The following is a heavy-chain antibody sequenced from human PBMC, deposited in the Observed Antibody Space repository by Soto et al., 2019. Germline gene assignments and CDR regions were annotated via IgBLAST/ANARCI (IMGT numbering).Heavy chain of an antibody. J-gene: IGHJ4*01. Sequence: GPMRVWWGGAGGTSGGVGVSWVRKTTGKGLEWVGRIRSQSDGGTTDFAASVKGRFAIARDDSKHTMYLQMNSLRMEDTAVYYCTTDSHYTGILVRFDYWGLGTLVTVSS. CDR1: GGTSGGVG. D-gene: IGHD1-1*01. CDR2: IRSQSDGGTT. CDR3: TTDSHYTGILVRFDY. V-gene: IGHV3-15*01.